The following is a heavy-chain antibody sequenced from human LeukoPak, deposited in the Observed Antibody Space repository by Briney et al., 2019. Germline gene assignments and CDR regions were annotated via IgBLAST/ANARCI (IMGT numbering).Heavy chain of an antibody. D-gene: IGHD5-12*01. CDR3: AREVGAAMAVSPAGYSGYGDLFDY. Sequence: SETLSLTCAVYGGSFSGYYWSWIRQPPGKGLEWIGEINHSGSTNYNPSLKSRVTISVDTSKNQFSLKLSSVTAADTAVYYCAREVGAAMAVSPAGYSGYGDLFDYWGQGTLVTVSS. CDR2: INHSGST. J-gene: IGHJ4*02. V-gene: IGHV4-34*01. CDR1: GGSFSGYY.